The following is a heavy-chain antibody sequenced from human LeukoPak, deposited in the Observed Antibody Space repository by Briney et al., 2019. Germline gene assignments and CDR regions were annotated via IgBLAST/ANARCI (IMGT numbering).Heavy chain of an antibody. Sequence: GESLKISCKGSGYSFTSYWIGWVRQMPGKGLEWMGIIYPGDSDTRYSPSFQGQVTISADKSISTAYLQWSSLKASDIAMYYCARHSYCSSTSCYPLDYWGQGTLVTVSS. V-gene: IGHV5-51*01. J-gene: IGHJ4*02. CDR1: GYSFTSYW. CDR3: ARHSYCSSTSCYPLDY. D-gene: IGHD2-2*01. CDR2: IYPGDSDT.